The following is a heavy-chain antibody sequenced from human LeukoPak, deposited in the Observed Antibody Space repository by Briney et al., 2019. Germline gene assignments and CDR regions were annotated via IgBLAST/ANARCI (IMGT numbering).Heavy chain of an antibody. D-gene: IGHD4-17*01. Sequence: PGGSLRLSCTASGFTFSAYAMMWVRQAPGKGREGVSAIRGGGGSAFYADSVKGRFTISRDNSKYTLFLQMNSLRAEDTAVYYCARDPNGDYIGAFDMWGPGTMVTVSS. CDR3: ARDPNGDYIGAFDM. V-gene: IGHV3-23*01. J-gene: IGHJ3*02. CDR2: IRGGGGSA. CDR1: GFTFSAYA.